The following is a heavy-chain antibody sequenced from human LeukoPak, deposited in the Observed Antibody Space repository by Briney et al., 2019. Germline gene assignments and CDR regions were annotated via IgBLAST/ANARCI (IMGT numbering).Heavy chain of an antibody. CDR3: TTDDRGYSYAPRY. CDR2: IKSEPDGGTT. V-gene: IGHV3-15*01. Sequence: PGGSLRLSCAGSGFTFSNAWMSWGRQAPGKGLEWVGRIKSEPDGGTTDYAAPVKGKFTISRDDSKNTLYLQMNSLRAEDTALYYCTTDDRGYSYAPRYWGQGTLVTVSS. J-gene: IGHJ4*02. CDR1: GFTFSNAW. D-gene: IGHD5-18*01.